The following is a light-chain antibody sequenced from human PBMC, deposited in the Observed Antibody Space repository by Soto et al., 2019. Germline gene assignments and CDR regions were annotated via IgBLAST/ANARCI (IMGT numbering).Light chain of an antibody. CDR3: LQDINYPWK. CDR2: GAS. J-gene: IGKJ1*01. V-gene: IGKV1-6*01. Sequence: AIQMTQSPSSLSASVVDRITISCRARQGIGNALGWYQQKPGKHPKVLIYGASNLHSGVPPRFSGSGSGTDFIRAISRLQPEYSPTHFCLQDINYPWKFAQGTMLDIK. CDR1: QGIGNA.